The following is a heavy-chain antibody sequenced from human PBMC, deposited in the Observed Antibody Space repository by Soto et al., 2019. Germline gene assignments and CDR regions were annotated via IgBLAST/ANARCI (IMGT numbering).Heavy chain of an antibody. CDR3: ARHRSSSGWYGMDV. V-gene: IGHV5-10-1*01. J-gene: IGHJ6*02. Sequence: PGESLDISRKGSGCSFTHYWIRWVRCLPGKGLEWKGRIAPSDSYTNYSPSFQGHVTISSDKSSSTADLQWSSLKASDTAMYYCARHRSSSGWYGMDVWGQGTTGTVSS. CDR1: GCSFTHYW. CDR2: IAPSDSYT. D-gene: IGHD6-19*01.